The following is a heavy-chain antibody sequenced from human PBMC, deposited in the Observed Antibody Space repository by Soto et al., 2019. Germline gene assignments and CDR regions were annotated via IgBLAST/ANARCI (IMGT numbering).Heavy chain of an antibody. CDR3: AKAMRVYYFDY. CDR2: ISNGGGST. Sequence: PGGSLRLSWAASGFTFSSYAMIWVRQAPGKGLEWVSTISNGGGSTYYADSVKGRFTISRDNSKNTLYLQMDSLRAEDTAVYYCAKAMRVYYFDYWGQGTLVTVSS. V-gene: IGHV3-23*01. D-gene: IGHD6-6*01. J-gene: IGHJ4*02. CDR1: GFTFSSYA.